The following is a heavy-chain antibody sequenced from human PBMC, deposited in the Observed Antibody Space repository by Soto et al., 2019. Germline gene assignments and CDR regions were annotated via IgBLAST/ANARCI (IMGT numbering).Heavy chain of an antibody. CDR2: IYYSGST. CDR1: GGSISRYS. J-gene: IGHJ4*02. Sequence: QVQLQESGPGLVKPSETLSLTCTVSGGSISRYSWSWIRQPPGKGLECIGCIYYSGSTDYNPSLRGRVTISVDTSKNQFSLRLSSVSAADTAVYYCARGLVEPPGGWGYWGQGTQVTVSS. CDR3: ARGLVEPPGGWGY. V-gene: IGHV4-59*01. D-gene: IGHD1-1*01.